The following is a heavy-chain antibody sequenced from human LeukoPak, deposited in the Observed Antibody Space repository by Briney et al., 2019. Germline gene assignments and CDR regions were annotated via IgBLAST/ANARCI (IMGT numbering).Heavy chain of an antibody. CDR1: GFTFSSYW. J-gene: IGHJ4*02. V-gene: IGHV3-7*02. Sequence: PGGSLRLSCAASGFTFSSYWMSWVRQAPGKGLEWVANIKQDGSEKYYVDSVKGRFTISRDNAKNSLYLQMNSLRAEDTSVYYCSNGIYDKSYWGQGTLVTVSS. CDR3: SNGIYDKSY. CDR2: IKQDGSEK. D-gene: IGHD2/OR15-2a*01.